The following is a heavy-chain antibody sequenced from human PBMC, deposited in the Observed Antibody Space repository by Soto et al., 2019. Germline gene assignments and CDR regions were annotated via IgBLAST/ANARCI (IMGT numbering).Heavy chain of an antibody. CDR1: GYTFTSYG. CDR3: ASSAYSGYENLVAFDY. Sequence: ASVKVSCTASGYTFTSYGISWVRQAPGQGLEWMGWISAYNGNTNYAQKLQGRVTMTTDTSTSTAYMELRSLRSDDTAVYYCASSAYSGYENLVAFDYWGQGTLVTVSS. J-gene: IGHJ4*02. CDR2: ISAYNGNT. D-gene: IGHD5-12*01. V-gene: IGHV1-18*01.